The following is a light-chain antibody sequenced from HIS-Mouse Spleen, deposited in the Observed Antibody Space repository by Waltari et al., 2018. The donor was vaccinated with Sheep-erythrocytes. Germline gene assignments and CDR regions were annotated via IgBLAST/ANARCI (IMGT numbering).Light chain of an antibody. CDR2: DAS. J-gene: IGKJ2*01. Sequence: EIVLTQSPATLSLSPGERATLSCRASQSVRSYLACYQQKPGQAPRLLIHDASNRATGIPARFSGSGSGTDFTLTISSLEPEDFAVYYCQQRSNWYTFGQGTKLEIK. V-gene: IGKV3-11*01. CDR1: QSVRSY. CDR3: QQRSNWYT.